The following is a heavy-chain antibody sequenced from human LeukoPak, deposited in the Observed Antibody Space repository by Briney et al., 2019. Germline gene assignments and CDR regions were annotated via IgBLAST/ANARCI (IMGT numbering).Heavy chain of an antibody. J-gene: IGHJ6*02. CDR2: IYTSGST. D-gene: IGHD2-15*01. V-gene: IGHV4-4*07. CDR1: GGSISSYY. CDR3: ARGVYPGYCSGGSCYYYYGMDV. Sequence: SETLSLTCTVSGGSISSYYWSWIRQPPGKGLEWIGRIYTSGSTNYNPSLKSRVTMSVDTSKNQFSLKLSSVTAADTAVYYCARGVYPGYCSGGSCYYYYGMDVWGQGTTVTVSS.